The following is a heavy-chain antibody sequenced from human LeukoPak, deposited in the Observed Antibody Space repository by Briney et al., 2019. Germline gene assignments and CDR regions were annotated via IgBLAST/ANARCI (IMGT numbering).Heavy chain of an antibody. V-gene: IGHV1-46*01. CDR1: GYTFTTYY. CDR2: INPSGGST. CDR3: ARVIDFDWFLSPPDF. J-gene: IGHJ4*02. D-gene: IGHD3-9*01. Sequence: ASVNVSCKASGYTFTTYYIHWVRQAPGQGLEWMGVINPSGGSTTYAQKFQGRVTMTRDTSTSTVYMELSSLRSEDTAVYYCARVIDFDWFLSPPDFWGQGTLVTVSS.